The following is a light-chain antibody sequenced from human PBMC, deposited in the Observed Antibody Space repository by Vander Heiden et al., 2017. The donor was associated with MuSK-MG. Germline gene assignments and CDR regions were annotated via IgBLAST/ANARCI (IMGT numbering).Light chain of an antibody. CDR3: CSYAGSSTLV. J-gene: IGLJ2*01. CDR2: EGS. Sequence: QSALTQPASVSGSPGRSITISCTGPSSDAGSYNLVSWYQQHPGKSPKLMIYEGSKRPSGVSNRFSGSKSGNTASLTISGLQAEDEADYYCCSYAGSSTLVFGGGTKLTVL. V-gene: IGLV2-23*01. CDR1: SSDAGSYNL.